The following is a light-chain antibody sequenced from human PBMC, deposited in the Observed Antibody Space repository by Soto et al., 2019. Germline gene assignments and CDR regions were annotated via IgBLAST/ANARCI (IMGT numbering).Light chain of an antibody. J-gene: IGKJ1*01. V-gene: IGKV3-15*01. CDR1: QSVSSN. CDR2: GAS. Sequence: EIVMTQSPATLSVSPGERATLSCRASQSVSSNLAWYQQKPGQAPRLLIYGASTRATGIPARFSGSGSGTDFTLTISSLQSEDFAVYSCQQYNNWPQRTFGQGTK. CDR3: QQYNNWPQRT.